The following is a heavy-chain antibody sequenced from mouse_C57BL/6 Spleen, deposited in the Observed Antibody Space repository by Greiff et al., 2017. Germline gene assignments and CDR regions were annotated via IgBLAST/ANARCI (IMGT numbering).Heavy chain of an antibody. Sequence: VQLQQSGAELVKPGASVKLSCTASGFNIKDYYMHWVKQRTEQGLEWIGRIDPEDGETKYAPKLQGKATITADTSSNTAYLQLSSLTSDDTAVYYCALITAVVATNFDVWGTGTTVTVSS. CDR3: ALITAVVATNFDV. D-gene: IGHD1-1*01. CDR1: GFNIKDYY. CDR2: IDPEDGET. J-gene: IGHJ1*03. V-gene: IGHV14-2*01.